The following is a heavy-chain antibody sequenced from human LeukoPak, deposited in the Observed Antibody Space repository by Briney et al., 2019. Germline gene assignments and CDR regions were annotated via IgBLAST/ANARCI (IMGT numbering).Heavy chain of an antibody. CDR1: GGSFSGFY. CDR3: ARYQTGTMFAV. Sequence: SETLSLTCAVYGGSFSGFYWSWIRQPPGKGLEWIGTHSHSGSAYYNPSLRSRITMSLDTSENQLSLKLYSVTAADTAIYYCARYQTGTMFAVWGQGTLVTISS. D-gene: IGHD1/OR15-1a*01. V-gene: IGHV4-34*10. CDR2: HSHSGSA. J-gene: IGHJ4*02.